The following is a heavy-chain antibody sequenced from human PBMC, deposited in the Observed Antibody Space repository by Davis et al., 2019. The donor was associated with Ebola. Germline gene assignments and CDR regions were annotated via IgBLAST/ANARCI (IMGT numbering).Heavy chain of an antibody. J-gene: IGHJ5*02. V-gene: IGHV3-23*01. CDR1: GFTFSNAW. CDR3: AIEGYYYGSGSPPSFDP. CDR2: ISGSGGST. Sequence: GESLKISCAASGFTFSNAWMNWVRQAPGKGLEWVSAISGSGGSTYYTDSVKGRFTISRDNSKNTLYLQMNSLRAEDTAVYYCAIEGYYYGSGSPPSFDPWGQGTLVTVSS. D-gene: IGHD3-10*01.